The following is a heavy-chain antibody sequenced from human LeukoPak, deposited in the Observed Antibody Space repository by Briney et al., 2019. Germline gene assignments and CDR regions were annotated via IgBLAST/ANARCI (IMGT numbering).Heavy chain of an antibody. V-gene: IGHV3-20*04. Sequence: PGGSLRLSCAASGFSFDDYGLTWVRQAPGKGLEWVSGINWNGDSTDYADSVKGRFTISRDNVKNSLYLQMNSLRAEDTALYYCARDLRVVITGSFDSWGQGTLVTVSS. J-gene: IGHJ4*02. CDR3: ARDLRVVITGSFDS. CDR1: GFSFDDYG. D-gene: IGHD3-22*01. CDR2: INWNGDST.